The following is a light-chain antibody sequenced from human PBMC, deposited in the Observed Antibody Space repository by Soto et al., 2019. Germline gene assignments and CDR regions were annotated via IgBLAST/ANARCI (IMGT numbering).Light chain of an antibody. J-gene: IGKJ4*01. CDR2: LGS. Sequence: DIVMTQSPLSLPVTPGEPASISCRSSQSLLHSNGYNYLDWYLQKPGQSPQLLIYLGSNRASGVPDRCSGSGSCTDVTLKISRVEAEDVGVDDCMQALQTPLTFGGGTKVEIK. CDR3: MQALQTPLT. CDR1: QSLLHSNGYNY. V-gene: IGKV2-28*01.